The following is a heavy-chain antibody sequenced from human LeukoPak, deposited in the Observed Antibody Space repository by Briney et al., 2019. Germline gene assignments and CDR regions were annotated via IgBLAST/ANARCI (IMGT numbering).Heavy chain of an antibody. D-gene: IGHD6-19*01. CDR2: IRYDGSNK. CDR1: GFTVSSNY. V-gene: IGHV3-30*02. CDR3: AKDVGIAVASGYFDY. J-gene: IGHJ4*02. Sequence: PGGSLRLSCAASGFTVSSNYMSWVRRAPGKGLEWVAFIRYDGSNKYYADSVKGRFTISRDNSKNTLYLQMNSLRAEDTAVYYCAKDVGIAVASGYFDYWGQGTLVTVSS.